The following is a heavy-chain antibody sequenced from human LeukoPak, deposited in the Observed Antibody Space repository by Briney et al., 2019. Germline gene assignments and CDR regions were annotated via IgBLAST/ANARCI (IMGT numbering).Heavy chain of an antibody. CDR1: GFSFGTYA. Sequence: GGSLRLSCAASGFSFGTYAMSWVRQAPGKGLEWVSTITNSGGTTYYADSVKGRFTISRDNSKNTLYLQVSSLRAEDTAVYYCAKRYCSGGSCYWGYAFDYWGQGTLVTVSS. CDR3: AKRYCSGGSCYWGYAFDY. J-gene: IGHJ4*02. D-gene: IGHD2-15*01. CDR2: ITNSGGTT. V-gene: IGHV3-23*01.